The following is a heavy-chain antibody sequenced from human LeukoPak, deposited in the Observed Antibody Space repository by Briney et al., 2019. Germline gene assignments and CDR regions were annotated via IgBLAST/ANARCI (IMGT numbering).Heavy chain of an antibody. J-gene: IGHJ4*02. Sequence: GGSLRLSCAASGFASSRYVMSWVRQAPGKGLEWVSAISGSGGSTYYADSVKGRFTISRDNSKNTLYMQMNNLRAEDTAMYYCARDQRVAGRPDIDYWGQGTLVIVSS. CDR1: GFASSRYV. V-gene: IGHV3-23*01. CDR2: ISGSGGST. CDR3: ARDQRVAGRPDIDY. D-gene: IGHD6-6*01.